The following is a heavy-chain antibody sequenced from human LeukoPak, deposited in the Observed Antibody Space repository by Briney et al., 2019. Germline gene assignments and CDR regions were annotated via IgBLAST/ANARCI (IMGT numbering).Heavy chain of an antibody. D-gene: IGHD4-23*01. CDR1: GGIFSSFA. Sequence: SVKVSCKASGGIFSSFAFSWVRQAPGEGREWMGKIIHILGRVEYAQKFQGRVPITADKSKSTAYMELSSLRSEDTALYYCARESGDYGCNGVQENWGQGTLVTVSS. J-gene: IGHJ4*02. CDR3: ARESGDYGCNGVQEN. CDR2: IIHILGRV. V-gene: IGHV1-69*04.